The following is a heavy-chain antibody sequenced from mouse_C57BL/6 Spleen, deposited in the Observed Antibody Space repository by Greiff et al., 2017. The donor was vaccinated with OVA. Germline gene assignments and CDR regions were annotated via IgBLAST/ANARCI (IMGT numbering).Heavy chain of an antibody. J-gene: IGHJ4*01. CDR3: ARKAYSKGAMDY. CDR1: GFTFSDYG. Sequence: EVKLVESGGGLVKPGGSLKLSCAASGFTFSDYGMHWVRQAPEKGLEWVAYISSGSSTIYYAATVKGRFTISRDNAKNTLFLQLNSLRSEDTAMYDCARKAYSKGAMDYWGQGTSVTVSS. D-gene: IGHD2-5*01. CDR2: ISSGSSTI. V-gene: IGHV5-17*01.